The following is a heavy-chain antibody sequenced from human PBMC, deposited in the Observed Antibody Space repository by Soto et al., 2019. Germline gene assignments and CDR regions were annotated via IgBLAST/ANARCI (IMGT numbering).Heavy chain of an antibody. D-gene: IGHD4-17*01. CDR3: ARDNFDYGGTDYYYYGMDV. Sequence: ASVKVSCKASGGTFSSYAISWVRQAPGQGLEWMGGIIPIFGTANYAQKFQGRVTITADESTSTAYMELSSLRSEDTAVYYCARDNFDYGGTDYYYYGMDVWGQGTKVTVSS. CDR2: IIPIFGTA. CDR1: GGTFSSYA. J-gene: IGHJ6*02. V-gene: IGHV1-69*13.